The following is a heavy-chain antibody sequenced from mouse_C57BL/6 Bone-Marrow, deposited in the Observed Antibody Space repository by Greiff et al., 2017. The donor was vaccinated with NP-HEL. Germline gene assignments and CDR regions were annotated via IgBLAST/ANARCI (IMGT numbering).Heavy chain of an antibody. D-gene: IGHD2-2*01. CDR1: GYTFTSYW. J-gene: IGHJ3*01. Sequence: QVQLQQPGAELVKPGASVKMSCKASGYTFTSYWITWVKQRPGQGLEWIGDIYPGSGSTNYNEKFKSKATLTVDTSSSTAYMQLSSLTSEDSAVYYCARGLRRGPGFAYWGQGTLVTVSA. CDR3: ARGLRRGPGFAY. CDR2: IYPGSGST. V-gene: IGHV1-55*01.